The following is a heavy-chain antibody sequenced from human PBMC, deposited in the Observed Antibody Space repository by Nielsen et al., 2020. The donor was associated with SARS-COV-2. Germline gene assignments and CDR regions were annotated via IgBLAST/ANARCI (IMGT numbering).Heavy chain of an antibody. CDR2: ISSSSSYI. CDR3: AKVTVRGVIIGGFDY. D-gene: IGHD3-10*01. Sequence: GGSLRLSCAASGFTFSSYSMNWVRQAPGKGLEWVSSISSSSSYIYYADSVKGRFTISRDNSKNTLYLQMNSLRAEDTAVYYCAKVTVRGVIIGGFDYWGQGTLVTVSS. CDR1: GFTFSSYS. V-gene: IGHV3-21*04. J-gene: IGHJ4*02.